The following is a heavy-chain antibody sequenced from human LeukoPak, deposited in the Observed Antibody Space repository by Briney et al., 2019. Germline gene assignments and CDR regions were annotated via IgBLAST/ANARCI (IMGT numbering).Heavy chain of an antibody. CDR1: GFIFSTYG. CDR2: IWSDGGNK. V-gene: IGHV3-33*06. CDR3: AKAHSSSWYFAFDI. D-gene: IGHD6-13*01. Sequence: QAGGSLRLSCAASGFIFSTYGMHWVRQAPGKGLEWVAIIWSDGGNKYYAESVKGRFTISRDISKNTLSLQMSSLRAEDTAVYYCAKAHSSSWYFAFDIWGQGTMVTVSS. J-gene: IGHJ3*02.